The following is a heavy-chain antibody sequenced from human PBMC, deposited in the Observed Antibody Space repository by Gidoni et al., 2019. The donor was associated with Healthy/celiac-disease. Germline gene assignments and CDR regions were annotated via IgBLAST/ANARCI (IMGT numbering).Heavy chain of an antibody. CDR2: INHSGST. CDR3: ARQRIGYGVAAGWFDP. D-gene: IGHD4-17*01. J-gene: IGHJ5*02. Sequence: QVQLQQWGAGLLKPSETLSLTCAVYGGSFSGYYWSWIRQPPGKGLEWIGEINHSGSTNYNPSLKSRVTISVDTSKNQFSLKLSSVTAADTAVYYCARQRIGYGVAAGWFDPWGQGTLVTVSS. V-gene: IGHV4-34*01. CDR1: GGSFSGYY.